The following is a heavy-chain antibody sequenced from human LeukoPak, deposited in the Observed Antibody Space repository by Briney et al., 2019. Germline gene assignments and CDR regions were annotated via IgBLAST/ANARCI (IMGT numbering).Heavy chain of an antibody. Sequence: ASVKVSCKASGYTFTSYGLSWVRQAPGQGLERMGWISAYNGNTNYAQKLQGRVTMTTDTSTSTAYMELRSLGSDAAAVYYCASRGYYGGSYYFDYWGQGTLVTVSS. CDR3: ASRGYYGGSYYFDY. CDR1: GYTFTSYG. CDR2: ISAYNGNT. D-gene: IGHD4-23*01. V-gene: IGHV1-18*01. J-gene: IGHJ4*02.